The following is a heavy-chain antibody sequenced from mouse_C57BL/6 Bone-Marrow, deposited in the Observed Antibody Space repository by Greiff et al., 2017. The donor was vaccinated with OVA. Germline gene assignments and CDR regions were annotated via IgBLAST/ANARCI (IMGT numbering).Heavy chain of an antibody. CDR1: GYTFTSYW. V-gene: IGHV1-69*01. CDR3: ARKDYGSSNWYFDV. J-gene: IGHJ1*03. D-gene: IGHD1-1*01. Sequence: QVQLQQPGAELVMPGASVKLSCKASGYTFTSYWMHWVKQRPGQGLEWIGEIDPSDSYTKYNQKFKGKSTLTVDKSSSTAYMQLSSLTSEDSAVYYCARKDYGSSNWYFDVWCTGTTVTVSS. CDR2: IDPSDSYT.